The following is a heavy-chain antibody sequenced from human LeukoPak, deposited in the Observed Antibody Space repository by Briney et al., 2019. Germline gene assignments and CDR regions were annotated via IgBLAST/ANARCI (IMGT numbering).Heavy chain of an antibody. CDR1: GFTFSSYS. Sequence: GSLRLSCAASGFTFSSYSMNWVRQAPGKGLEWVSSISSSSSYIYYADSVKGRFTISRDNAKNSLYLQMNSLRAEDTAVYYCARDLLVDYYGMDVWGQGTLVTVSS. D-gene: IGHD6-6*01. J-gene: IGHJ6*02. CDR2: ISSSSSYI. V-gene: IGHV3-21*01. CDR3: ARDLLVDYYGMDV.